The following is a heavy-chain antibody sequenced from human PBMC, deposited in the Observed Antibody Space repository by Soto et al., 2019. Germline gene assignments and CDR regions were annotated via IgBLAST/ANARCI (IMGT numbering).Heavy chain of an antibody. CDR2: ISFEGNTQ. Sequence: QVQLVESGGGVVQPGRSLRLSCAASGFTLSRYGMHWVLQAPGKGLEWVAFISFEGNTQYYADSVTGRFTISRSYSHDTLALQIPSLRPEDTAVYYCARGAEHQLLSRDYFFCMYVCGQGNTVSVSS. V-gene: IGHV3-30*01. J-gene: IGHJ6*02. CDR3: ARGAEHQLLSRDYFFCMYV. D-gene: IGHD1-1*01. CDR1: GFTLSRYG.